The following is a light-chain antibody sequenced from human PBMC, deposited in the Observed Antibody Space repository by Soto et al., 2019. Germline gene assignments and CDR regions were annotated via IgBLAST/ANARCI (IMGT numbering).Light chain of an antibody. V-gene: IGKV1-39*01. CDR2: AAS. J-gene: IGKJ4*01. Sequence: DIQMTQSPSSLSASVGDRVTITCRASQSISSYLNWYQQKPGKAPKLLIYAASTLQSGVPSRFSGSGSGTDVTLTINGLQPEDFATYYCQQSYSTPLTFGGGTKVEIK. CDR3: QQSYSTPLT. CDR1: QSISSY.